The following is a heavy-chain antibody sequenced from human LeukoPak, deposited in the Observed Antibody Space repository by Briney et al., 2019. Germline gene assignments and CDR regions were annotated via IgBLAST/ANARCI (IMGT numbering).Heavy chain of an antibody. Sequence: SETLSLTCTVSGGSISSGDYYWSWIRQPLGKGLEWIGYIYYSGSTYYNPSLKSRVTISVDTSKNQFSLKLSSVTAADTAVYYCARYGGDRSGAFDIWGQGTMVTVSS. J-gene: IGHJ3*02. CDR1: GGSISSGDYY. D-gene: IGHD2-21*02. CDR2: IYYSGST. CDR3: ARYGGDRSGAFDI. V-gene: IGHV4-30-4*01.